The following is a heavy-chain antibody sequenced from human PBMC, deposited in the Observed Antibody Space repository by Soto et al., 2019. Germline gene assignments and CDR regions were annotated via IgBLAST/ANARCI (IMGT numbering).Heavy chain of an antibody. D-gene: IGHD4-4*01. J-gene: IGHJ4*02. CDR3: AKDYTDYTSSFDY. CDR2: ISYDGSNK. Sequence: QVQLVESGGGVVQPGRSLRLSCAASGFTFSTYGMHWVRQAPGKGLEWVAFISYDGSNKYYADSVKGRFTISRDNSKNTLYLQMTSLRAEDTAVYYCAKDYTDYTSSFDYWGQGTLVTVSS. CDR1: GFTFSTYG. V-gene: IGHV3-30*18.